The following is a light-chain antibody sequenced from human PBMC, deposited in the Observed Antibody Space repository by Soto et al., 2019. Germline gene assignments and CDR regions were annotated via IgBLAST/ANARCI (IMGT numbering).Light chain of an antibody. Sequence: QSVLTQPPSASGTPGQRVTISCSGSNSNIGSYTVNWYQKLPGTAPKLLIDSNNQRPSGVPDRFSGSKSGTSASLAISGLQSEDEADYYCAAWDDSLNGLVFGGGTKLTVL. CDR1: NSNIGSYT. CDR3: AAWDDSLNGLV. CDR2: SNN. V-gene: IGLV1-44*01. J-gene: IGLJ3*02.